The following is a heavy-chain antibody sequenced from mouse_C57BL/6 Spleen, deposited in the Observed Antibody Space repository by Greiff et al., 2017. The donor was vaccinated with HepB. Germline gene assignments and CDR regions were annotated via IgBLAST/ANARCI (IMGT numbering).Heavy chain of an antibody. CDR1: GYTFTDYE. CDR3: TRWAYYSNLFAY. J-gene: IGHJ3*01. Sequence: VQLVESGAELVRPGASVTLSCKASGYTFTDYEMHWVKQTPVHGLEWIGAIDPETGGTAYNQKFKGKAILTADKSSSTAYMEIRSLTSEDSAVYYCTRWAYYSNLFAYWGQGTLVTVSA. D-gene: IGHD2-5*01. V-gene: IGHV1-15*01. CDR2: IDPETGGT.